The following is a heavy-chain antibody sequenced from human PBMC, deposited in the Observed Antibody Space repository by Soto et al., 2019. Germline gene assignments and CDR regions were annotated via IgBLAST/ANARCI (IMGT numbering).Heavy chain of an antibody. CDR2: IKSKSDGGTT. CDR1: GFTFSNAW. V-gene: IGHV3-15*01. Sequence: GGSRRRSGAASGFTFSNAWRNWVRQAPGKGLEWVGRIKSKSDGGTTGYAAPVQGRFIVSRDDSKNTLYLQMQSLRTEDTAVYYCATDPFSGSYYGFYIWGQGTMVTVSS. CDR3: ATDPFSGSYYGFYI. J-gene: IGHJ3*02. D-gene: IGHD1-26*01.